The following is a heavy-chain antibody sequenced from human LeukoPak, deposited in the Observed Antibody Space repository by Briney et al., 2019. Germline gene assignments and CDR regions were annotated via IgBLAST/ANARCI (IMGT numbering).Heavy chain of an antibody. J-gene: IGHJ3*02. CDR2: ISAYNGNT. CDR3: ARDGSLSSTSGAFDI. CDR1: GYTFTSYG. D-gene: IGHD2-2*01. V-gene: IGHV1-18*01. Sequence: GSVNVSCKASGYTFTSYGISWVRQAPGQGLEWMGWISAYNGNTNYAQKLQGRVTMTTDTSTTTAYMALKSLRSDDTAVYYCARDGSLSSTSGAFDIWGQGTMVTVSS.